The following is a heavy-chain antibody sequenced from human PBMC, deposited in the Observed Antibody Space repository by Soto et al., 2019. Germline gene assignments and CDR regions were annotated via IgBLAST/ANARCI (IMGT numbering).Heavy chain of an antibody. J-gene: IGHJ4*02. CDR1: GDSVSSNSAA. V-gene: IGHV6-1*01. CDR3: AGARSTWGSTWYFDY. D-gene: IGHD6-13*01. Sequence: QVQLQQSGPGLVKPSQTLSLTCAISGDSVSSNSAAWNWLRQSPSRGLEWLGRTYYRSKWYNVYAVSVNSRITINPGTSKNQFSLQLNSVTHEDTAVYYCAGARSTWGSTWYFDYWAQGTLVTVSS. CDR2: TYYRSKWYN.